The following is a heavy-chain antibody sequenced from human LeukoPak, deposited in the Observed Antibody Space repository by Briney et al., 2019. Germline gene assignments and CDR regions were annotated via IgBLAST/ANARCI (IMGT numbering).Heavy chain of an antibody. Sequence: GASVKVSCKASGGTFSSYAISWVRQAPGQGLEWMGGIIPIFGTANYAQKFQGRVTITADESTSTAYMELSSLRSEDTAVYYCASYYYDSSDTFKPNFDYWGQGTLVTVSS. D-gene: IGHD3-22*01. CDR2: IIPIFGTA. CDR1: GGTFSSYA. J-gene: IGHJ4*02. V-gene: IGHV1-69*13. CDR3: ASYYYDSSDTFKPNFDY.